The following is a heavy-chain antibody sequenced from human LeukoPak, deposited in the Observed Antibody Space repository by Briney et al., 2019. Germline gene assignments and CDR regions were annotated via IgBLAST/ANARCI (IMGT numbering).Heavy chain of an antibody. J-gene: IGHJ4*02. D-gene: IGHD3-10*02. Sequence: SETLSLTCTVSGGSISNYYLSWIRQPPGKGLEWIGYIYYSGSTNYNPSLKSRVTISVDTSKNQFSLKPSSVTAADTAVYYCARTFKLITMSAFDYWGQGTLVTVSS. V-gene: IGHV4-59*01. CDR2: IYYSGST. CDR1: GGSISNYY. CDR3: ARTFKLITMSAFDY.